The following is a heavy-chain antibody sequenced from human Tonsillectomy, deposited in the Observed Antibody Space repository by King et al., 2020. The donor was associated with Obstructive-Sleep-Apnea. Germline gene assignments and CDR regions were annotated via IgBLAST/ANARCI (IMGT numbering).Heavy chain of an antibody. Sequence: VQLVESGGGLVEPGGSLRLSCAASGFTFSEYYMSWIRQAPGKGLEWLSYISSSSRYIYYADSVMGRFNISRDNAKNSLYLQMNSLTAEDTAVYYCVSRGGAYDAFYYYGLDVWGQGTTVTVSS. J-gene: IGHJ6*02. V-gene: IGHV3-11*06. CDR2: ISSSSRYI. D-gene: IGHD3-16*01. CDR1: GFTFSEYY. CDR3: VSRGGAYDAFYYYGLDV.